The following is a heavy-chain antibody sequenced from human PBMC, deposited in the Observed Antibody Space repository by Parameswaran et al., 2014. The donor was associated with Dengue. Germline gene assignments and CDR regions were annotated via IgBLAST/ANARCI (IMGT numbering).Heavy chain of an antibody. J-gene: IGHJ6*02. CDR2: ISSSSSTI. Sequence: VRQAPGKGLEWVSYISSSSSTIYYADSVKGRFTISRDNAKNSLYLQMNSLRAEDTAVYYCARVPATVPRETYYYYGMDVWGQGTTVTVSS. CDR3: ARVPATVPRETYYYYGMDV. V-gene: IGHV3-48*01. D-gene: IGHD4-17*01.